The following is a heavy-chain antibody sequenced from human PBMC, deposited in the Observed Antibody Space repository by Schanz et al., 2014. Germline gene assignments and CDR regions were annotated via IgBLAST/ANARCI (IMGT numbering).Heavy chain of an antibody. CDR3: AKTPREYCNYDNCPNWFDS. D-gene: IGHD2-15*01. CDR1: GFSFGTYA. CDR2: IIFTDGRT. Sequence: VQLVESGGGLVKPGGSLRLSCAASGFSFGTYAMSWVRQAPGRGLEWVSIIFTDGRTYYADSVKGRFTISSDNSKNTLYLQMNSLRAEDTAVYYCAKTPREYCNYDNCPNWFDSWGQGTLVTASS. J-gene: IGHJ5*01. V-gene: IGHV3-23*03.